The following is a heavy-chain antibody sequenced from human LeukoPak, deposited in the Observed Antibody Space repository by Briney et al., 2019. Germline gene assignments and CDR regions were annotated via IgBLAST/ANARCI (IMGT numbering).Heavy chain of an antibody. V-gene: IGHV3-15*01. CDR3: TTPHPTGAYSSFDL. CDR1: GFTFSNAW. D-gene: IGHD7-27*01. Sequence: GGSLRLSCAASGFTFSNAWMSWVRQAPGKGLEWVGRIKSKTDGGTTDYAAPVKGRFTISRDDSKNTLYLQMNSLKTEDTAVYYCTTPHPTGAYSSFDLGGEGTLVSVSS. CDR2: IKSKTDGGTT. J-gene: IGHJ4*02.